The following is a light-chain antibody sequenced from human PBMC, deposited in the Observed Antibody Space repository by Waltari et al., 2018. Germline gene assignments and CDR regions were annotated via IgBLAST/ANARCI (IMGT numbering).Light chain of an antibody. Sequence: QSLLTQPPSVSAAPGQKVTISCPGSNSNIRTNFVSLYQQVPGSAPKLLIFEDEKRPSGIPARFSGSKSATSATLAITGLQPGDEADFYCGTWDTSLSPHVIFGGGTRLTVL. CDR1: NSNIRTNF. J-gene: IGLJ2*01. V-gene: IGLV1-51*02. CDR3: GTWDTSLSPHVI. CDR2: EDE.